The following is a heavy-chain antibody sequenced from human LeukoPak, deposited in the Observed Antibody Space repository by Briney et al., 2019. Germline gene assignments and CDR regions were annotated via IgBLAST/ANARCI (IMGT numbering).Heavy chain of an antibody. CDR1: GYTFTGYY. Sequence: ASVKVSCKASGYTFTGYYMHWVRQAPGQGLEWMGWINPNSGGTNYTQKFQGRVTMTRDTSISTAYMELSRLRSDDTAVYYCARVRSRSSSLPLDYWGQGTLVTVSS. CDR2: INPNSGGT. J-gene: IGHJ4*02. D-gene: IGHD6-13*01. CDR3: ARVRSRSSSLPLDY. V-gene: IGHV1-2*02.